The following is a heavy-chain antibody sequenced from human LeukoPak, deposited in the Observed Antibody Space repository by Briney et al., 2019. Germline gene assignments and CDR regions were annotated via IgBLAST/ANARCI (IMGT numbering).Heavy chain of an antibody. CDR2: ISYDGTNK. J-gene: IGHJ6*03. Sequence: PGGSLRLSCAASGFTFSNYVIHWVRQAPAKGLEWLAVISYDGTNKYYGDSVKGRFTISRDHSKSTVDLQMDSLGGADTAVYYCARSPTYYYMDVWGKGTTVTVSS. CDR1: GFTFSNYV. V-gene: IGHV3-30-3*01. CDR3: ARSPTYYYMDV.